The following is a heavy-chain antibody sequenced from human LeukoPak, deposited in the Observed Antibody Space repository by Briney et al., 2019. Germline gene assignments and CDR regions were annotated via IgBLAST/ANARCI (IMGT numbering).Heavy chain of an antibody. V-gene: IGHV1-69*05. CDR3: ASQVQGYYMDV. CDR2: IIPIFGTA. Sequence: ASVKVSCKASGGTFSSYAISWVRQAPGQGLEWMGGIIPIFGTANYAQKFQGRVTMTRDMSTSTVYMELSSLRSEDTAVYYCASQVQGYYMDVWGKGTTVTVSS. J-gene: IGHJ6*03. CDR1: GGTFSSYA.